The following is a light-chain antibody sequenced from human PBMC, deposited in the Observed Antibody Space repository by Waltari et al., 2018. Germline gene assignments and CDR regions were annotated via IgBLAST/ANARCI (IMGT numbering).Light chain of an antibody. J-gene: IGLJ2*01. V-gene: IGLV1-40*01. CDR2: SNN. CDR3: QSFDSSLSGVV. Sequence: QSVLTQPPSVSGAPGQRVTISCTGTTSNIGALYDVHWYQQLPGTAPHLLIYSNNHRPSGFPDRFAGSRSGTSASLAITGLQAEDEAHYYCQSFDSSLSGVVFGGGTKLTVL. CDR1: TSNIGALYD.